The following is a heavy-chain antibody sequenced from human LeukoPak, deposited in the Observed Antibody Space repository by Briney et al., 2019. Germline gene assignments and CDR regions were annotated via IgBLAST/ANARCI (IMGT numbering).Heavy chain of an antibody. J-gene: IGHJ4*02. CDR1: GFTFSSYG. Sequence: GGSLRLSCAASGFTFSSYGMSWVRQAPGKGLEWVSAISGSGGSTYYADSVKGRFTISRDNSKNTLYLQMNSLRAEDTAVYYCAKVPVSTTVTHFDYWGQGTLVTVSS. D-gene: IGHD4-17*01. CDR3: AKVPVSTTVTHFDY. V-gene: IGHV3-23*01. CDR2: ISGSGGST.